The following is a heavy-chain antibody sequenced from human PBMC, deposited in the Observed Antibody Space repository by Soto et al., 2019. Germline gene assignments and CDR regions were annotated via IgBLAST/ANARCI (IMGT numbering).Heavy chain of an antibody. Sequence: QVQLVQSGAEVKKPGASVKVSCKASGYTFTSYDINWVRQATGQGLEWMGWMNPKSGNTGYAQKVQGRVTMTRNTSISTAYMELSSLRSEDTAVYYCARGRSDFWRPYYYYGMDVWGQGTTVTVSS. J-gene: IGHJ6*02. V-gene: IGHV1-8*01. D-gene: IGHD3-3*01. CDR3: ARGRSDFWRPYYYYGMDV. CDR2: MNPKSGNT. CDR1: GYTFTSYD.